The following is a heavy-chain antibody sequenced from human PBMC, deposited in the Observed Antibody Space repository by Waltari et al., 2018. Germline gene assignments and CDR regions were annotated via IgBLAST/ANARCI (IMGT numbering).Heavy chain of an antibody. V-gene: IGHV4-30-4*08. Sequence: QVQLQESGPGLVRPSQTLSLTCTVSGASISSGDYYWGWIRQPPGKGLEWIGHIYYSGTTYYDPSLKSRLAISVDTSKNQFSLNLSSVTAADTAVYFCARVGLAVAGYDAFDIWGQGTMVTVSS. CDR1: GASISSGDYY. CDR3: ARVGLAVAGYDAFDI. CDR2: IYYSGTT. J-gene: IGHJ3*02. D-gene: IGHD6-13*01.